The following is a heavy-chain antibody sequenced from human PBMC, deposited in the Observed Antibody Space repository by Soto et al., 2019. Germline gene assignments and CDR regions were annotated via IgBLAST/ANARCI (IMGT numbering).Heavy chain of an antibody. Sequence: QVQLVQSGAEVKKPGSSVKVSCKASGGTFSSYAISWVRQAPGQGLEWMGGIIPIFGTANYAQKFQGRVTSTADESTSTAYMELSSLRSEDTAVYYWARGHSSSWSSPSGWFDPCGQGTLVTVSS. V-gene: IGHV1-69*01. CDR1: GGTFSSYA. CDR3: ARGHSSSWSSPSGWFDP. J-gene: IGHJ5*02. D-gene: IGHD6-13*01. CDR2: IIPIFGTA.